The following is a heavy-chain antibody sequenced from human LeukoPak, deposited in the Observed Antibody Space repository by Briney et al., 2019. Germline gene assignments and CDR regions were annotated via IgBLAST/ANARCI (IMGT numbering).Heavy chain of an antibody. CDR2: IYTSGST. CDR3: ARDRVLYKNYGMDV. J-gene: IGHJ6*02. V-gene: IGHV4-4*07. CDR1: GGSISSYY. D-gene: IGHD1-1*01. Sequence: SETLSLTCTVSGGSISSYYWSWIRQPAGKGLEWIGRIYTSGSTNYNPSLKSRVTMSVDTSKNQFSLKLSSVTAADTAVYYCARDRVLYKNYGMDVWGQGTTVTVSS.